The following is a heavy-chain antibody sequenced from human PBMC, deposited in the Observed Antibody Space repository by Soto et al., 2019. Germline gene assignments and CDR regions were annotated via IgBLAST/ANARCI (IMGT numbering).Heavy chain of an antibody. CDR2: IYYSGST. CDR1: GGSISSYY. CDR3: SIHVHYDFWSGYSIVPWFDP. Sequence: SETLSLTCTVSGGSISSYYWSWIRQPPGKGLEWIGYIYYSGSTNYNPSLKSRVTISVDTSKNQFSLKLSSVTAADTAVYFCSIHVHYDFWSGYSIVPWFDPWGQGTLVTVSS. J-gene: IGHJ5*02. V-gene: IGHV4-59*08. D-gene: IGHD3-3*01.